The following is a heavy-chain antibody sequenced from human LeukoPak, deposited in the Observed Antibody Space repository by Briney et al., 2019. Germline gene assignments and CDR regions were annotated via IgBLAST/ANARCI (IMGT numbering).Heavy chain of an antibody. D-gene: IGHD2-2*01. CDR2: IKQDGSEK. V-gene: IGHV3-7*01. Sequence: GGSLRLSCVDSGFTFSRYWMSWVRQAPGKGLEWVANIKQDGSEKHYVDSVKGRFTISRDNAKSSLYLQMNSLRAEDTAVYYCHQPITLPDWGQGILVTVSS. CDR1: GFTFSRYW. CDR3: HQPITLPD. J-gene: IGHJ4*02.